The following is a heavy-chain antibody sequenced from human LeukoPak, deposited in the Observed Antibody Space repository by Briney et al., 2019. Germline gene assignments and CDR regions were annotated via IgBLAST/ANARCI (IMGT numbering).Heavy chain of an antibody. D-gene: IGHD2-15*01. Sequence: ASVNVSCKVSGYTLTDLSIHWVRQAPGKGLEWMGGFDPEDGEIIYAQKFQGRVTMTEDTSTDTAYMELSSLRSEDTAVYYCTTVDCSGGSCSVGYFDYWGQGTLVTVSS. J-gene: IGHJ4*02. V-gene: IGHV1-24*01. CDR2: FDPEDGEI. CDR1: GYTLTDLS. CDR3: TTVDCSGGSCSVGYFDY.